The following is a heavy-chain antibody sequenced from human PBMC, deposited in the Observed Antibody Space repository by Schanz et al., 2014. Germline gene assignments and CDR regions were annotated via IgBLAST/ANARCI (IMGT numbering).Heavy chain of an antibody. CDR2: IDADGNST. V-gene: IGHV3-74*02. Sequence: EVQLVESGGGLVQPGGSLRVSCAASGFTFSNYWIHWVRQAPGKGLVWVSRIDADGNSTSYADSVKGRFTISRDNAKNSLYLQMSSLRAEDTAVYYCVRIYSGYSGGYLDYWGQGTLVTVSS. J-gene: IGHJ4*02. D-gene: IGHD5-12*01. CDR3: VRIYSGYSGGYLDY. CDR1: GFTFSNYW.